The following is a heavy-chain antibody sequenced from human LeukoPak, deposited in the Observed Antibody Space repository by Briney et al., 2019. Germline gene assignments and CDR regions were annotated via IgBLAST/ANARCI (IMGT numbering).Heavy chain of an antibody. CDR2: ISSSSNYI. Sequence: GGSLRLSCAASGFTSSDYGMNWVRQAPGKGLEWVSSISSSSNYIYYADSVKGRFTISRDNAKNSLYLQMNSLRVEDTAVFYCARDQYDTWSRRGNFDSWGQGTLVIVSS. V-gene: IGHV3-21*04. CDR1: GFTSSDYG. J-gene: IGHJ4*02. D-gene: IGHD3-3*01. CDR3: ARDQYDTWSRRGNFDS.